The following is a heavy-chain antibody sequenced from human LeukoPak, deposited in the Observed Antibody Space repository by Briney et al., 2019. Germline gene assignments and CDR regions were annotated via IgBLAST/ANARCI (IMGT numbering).Heavy chain of an antibody. V-gene: IGHV3-53*01. Sequence: GGSLRLSCVASGFIVSSNYMSWARQAPGKGLEWVSVIYSGGNTYYADSVKGRFTISRDNSKNTLYLQMNSLRAEDTAVYYCARDAHDYSNYGWFDLWGQGILVTVSS. J-gene: IGHJ5*02. CDR3: ARDAHDYSNYGWFDL. D-gene: IGHD4-11*01. CDR2: IYSGGNT. CDR1: GFIVSSNY.